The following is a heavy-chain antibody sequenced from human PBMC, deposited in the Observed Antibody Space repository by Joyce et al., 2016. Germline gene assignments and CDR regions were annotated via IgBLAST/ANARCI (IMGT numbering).Heavy chain of an antibody. CDR2: ISSYGDQQ. Sequence: QVHLVESGGGVVQPETSLRLSCAASGFTFSDYNMHWVHQAPGKGLEWVAMISSYGDQQFYGDSLQGRFTISRDNSKSTLYLQVSRLRTEDTAVYYCAKDPREWMVTVQGLESWGQGTLVTVSS. D-gene: IGHD5-18*01. CDR3: AKDPREWMVTVQGLES. V-gene: IGHV3-30*18. CDR1: GFTFSDYN. J-gene: IGHJ4*02.